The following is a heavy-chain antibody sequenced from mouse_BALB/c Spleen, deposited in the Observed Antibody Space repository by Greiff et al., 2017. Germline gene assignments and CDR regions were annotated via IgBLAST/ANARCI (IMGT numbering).Heavy chain of an antibody. J-gene: IGHJ4*01. Sequence: VQLKESGAELVKPGASVKLSCTASGFNIKDTYMHWVKQRPEQGLEWIGRIDPANGNTKYDPKFQGKATITADTSSNTAYLQLSSLTSEDTAVYYCARNDGYSYAMDYWGQGTSVTVSS. D-gene: IGHD2-3*01. CDR3: ARNDGYSYAMDY. CDR1: GFNIKDTY. V-gene: IGHV14-3*02. CDR2: IDPANGNT.